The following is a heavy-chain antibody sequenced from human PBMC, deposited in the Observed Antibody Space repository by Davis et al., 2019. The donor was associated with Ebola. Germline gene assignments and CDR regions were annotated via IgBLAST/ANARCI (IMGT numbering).Heavy chain of an antibody. CDR2: IRGSGGST. J-gene: IGHJ5*02. D-gene: IGHD3-3*01. Sequence: GESLKISCAASGFTFSSYAMSWVRQAPGKGLEWVSAIRGSGGSTYYADSVKGRFTISRDNSKNTLYLQMNSLRAEDTAVYYCAKDRITIFGVVILPGWFDPWGQGTLVTVSS. CDR3: AKDRITIFGVVILPGWFDP. CDR1: GFTFSSYA. V-gene: IGHV3-23*01.